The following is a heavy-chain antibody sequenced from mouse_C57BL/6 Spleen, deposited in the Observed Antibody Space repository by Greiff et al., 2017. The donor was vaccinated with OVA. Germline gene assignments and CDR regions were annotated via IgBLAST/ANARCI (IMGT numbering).Heavy chain of an antibody. CDR2: ISDGGSYT. CDR1: GFTFSSYA. V-gene: IGHV5-4*03. J-gene: IGHJ2*01. Sequence: EVKLMESGGGLVKPGGSLKLSCAASGFTFSSYAMSWVRQTPEKRLEWVATISDGGSYTYYPDNVKGRFTISRDNAKNNLYLQMSHLKSEDTAMYYCARASYSNYLDYWGQGTTLTVSS. CDR3: ARASYSNYLDY. D-gene: IGHD2-5*01.